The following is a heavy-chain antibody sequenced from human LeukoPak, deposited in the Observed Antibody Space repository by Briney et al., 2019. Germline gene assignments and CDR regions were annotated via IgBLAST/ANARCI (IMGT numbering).Heavy chain of an antibody. CDR1: GFTFSSYS. V-gene: IGHV3-48*01. CDR2: ISSSSSTI. J-gene: IGHJ3*02. Sequence: PGGSLRLSCAASGFTFSSYSMNWVRQAPGKGLEWVSYISSSSSTIYYADSVKGRFTISRDNAKNSLYLQMNSLRAEDTAVYYCASWNVLRFLEWLPIWGQGTMVTVSS. CDR3: ASWNVLRFLEWLPI. D-gene: IGHD3-3*01.